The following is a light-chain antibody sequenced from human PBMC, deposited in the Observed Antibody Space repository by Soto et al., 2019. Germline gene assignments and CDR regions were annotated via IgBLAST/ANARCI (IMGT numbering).Light chain of an antibody. J-gene: IGLJ2*01. CDR3: AAWDGSLNVVL. CDR1: SSNIGTNT. Sequence: QSVLTQPPSASGTPGQRVTISCSGSSSNIGTNTVNWYKQVPGTAPTLLIYTDHQRPAGVPDRFSGSKSGTSASLAISWLQSEDEADYYCAAWDGSLNVVLFGGGTKLTVL. V-gene: IGLV1-44*01. CDR2: TDH.